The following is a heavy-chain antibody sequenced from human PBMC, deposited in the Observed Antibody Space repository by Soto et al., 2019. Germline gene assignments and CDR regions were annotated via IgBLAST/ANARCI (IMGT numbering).Heavy chain of an antibody. CDR2: IGGGDDER. CDR3: AKYSQSYSSVWDPFDV. V-gene: IGHV3-23*01. CDR1: ETDFSTYA. J-gene: IGHJ3*01. Sequence: GSLILSCAASETDFSTYAMSGVRPAPGRVLEWVSSIGGGDDERNYTESVKGRFTSSRDNSRNTLYLQMSRLSAEDTAKYQCAKYSQSYSSVWDPFDVWGQGTVVTVSS. D-gene: IGHD3-10*01.